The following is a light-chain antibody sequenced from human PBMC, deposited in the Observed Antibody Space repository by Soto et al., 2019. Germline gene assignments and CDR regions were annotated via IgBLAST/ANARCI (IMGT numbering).Light chain of an antibody. V-gene: IGLV2-14*01. CDR1: GSDVGAYNY. CDR3: SSYAGSSARVV. J-gene: IGLJ2*01. CDR2: EVT. Sequence: QSALTQPASVSGSPGQSITISCTGTGSDVGAYNYVSWYQHRPGKAPQLMISEVTKRPSGVSDRFSGSKSGNTASLTISGLQAEDEADYYCSSYAGSSARVVFGGGTKLTVL.